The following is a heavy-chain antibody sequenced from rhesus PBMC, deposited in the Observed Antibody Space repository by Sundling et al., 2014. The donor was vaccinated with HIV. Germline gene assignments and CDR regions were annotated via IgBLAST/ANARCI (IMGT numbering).Heavy chain of an antibody. V-gene: IGHV3-103*01. J-gene: IGHJ6*01. D-gene: IGHD1-20*01. Sequence: EVQLVESGGGLAKPGGSLRLSCAASGFTFSSYAMHWVRQAPGKGLEWVSAISSGGSTYYADSVKGRFTISRDNSKNTLSLQMNSLRAEDTAVYYCANLGGLEHVRDYGFGFLGPKGRSSPVSS. CDR3: ANLGGLEHVRDYGFGF. CDR1: GFTFSSYA. CDR2: ISSGGST.